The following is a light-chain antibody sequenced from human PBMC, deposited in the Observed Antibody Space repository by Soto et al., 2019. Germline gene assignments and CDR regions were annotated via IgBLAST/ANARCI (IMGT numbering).Light chain of an antibody. CDR1: SGDVGNYKY. V-gene: IGLV2-14*01. Sequence: QAVLTQPASVSGSPGRGRSITCTGTSGDVGNYKYVSWYQQHPGKAHKLMIYEVSNRPSGVSNRFSGSKSGNTASLTISGVQAEEETDYYCFSYTSSGTYVFGTRSKVTV. J-gene: IGLJ1*01. CDR2: EVS. CDR3: FSYTSSGTYV.